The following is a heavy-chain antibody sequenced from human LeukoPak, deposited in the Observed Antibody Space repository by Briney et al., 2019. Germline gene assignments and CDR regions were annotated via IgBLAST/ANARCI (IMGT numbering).Heavy chain of an antibody. D-gene: IGHD1-1*01. CDR1: GFTFSSYS. CDR3: ARDLPRGTLDV. CDR2: IQSGGST. Sequence: GGSLRLSCAASGFTFSSYSMNWVRQAPGKGLEWLSVIQSGGSTTSADSVRGRVTISRVDSKNTVLLQMTNVSVNDTAMYYCARDLPRGTLDVWGQGTMVVVSS. V-gene: IGHV3-53*01. J-gene: IGHJ3*01.